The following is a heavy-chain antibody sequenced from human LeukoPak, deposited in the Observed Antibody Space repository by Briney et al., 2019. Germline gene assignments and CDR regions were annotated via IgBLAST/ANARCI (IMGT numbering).Heavy chain of an antibody. CDR3: ARRENYDILTAYYTWFDP. CDR1: GFIFNTFG. Sequence: GGSLRLTCSASGFIFNTFGMNWVRQAPGKGLEWVSSITSTTTYTYYADSVKGRFTISRDNAKNSLFLQMNSLRAEDTAVYYCARRENYDILTAYYTWFDPWGQGTLVTVSS. V-gene: IGHV3-21*01. D-gene: IGHD3-9*01. J-gene: IGHJ5*02. CDR2: ITSTTTYT.